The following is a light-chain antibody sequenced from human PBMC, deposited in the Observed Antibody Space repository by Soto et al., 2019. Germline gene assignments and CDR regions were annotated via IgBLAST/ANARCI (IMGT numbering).Light chain of an antibody. V-gene: IGLV1-40*01. CDR3: QSYDSSLRRV. J-gene: IGLJ2*01. Sequence: QSVLTQPASVSGAPGQTVTISCTGSSCDVGADYGVHWYQQHPGTAPKLLIYGNSNRPSGVPDRFSGSKSGTSASLAIAGLQAEDEADYYCQSYDSSLRRVFGGGTKLTVL. CDR1: SCDVGADYG. CDR2: GNS.